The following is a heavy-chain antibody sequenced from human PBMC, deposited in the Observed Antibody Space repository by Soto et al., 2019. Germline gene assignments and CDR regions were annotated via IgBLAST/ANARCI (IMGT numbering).Heavy chain of an antibody. Sequence: ASVKVSCKASGYTFTSYGISWVRQAPGQGLEWMGWISAYNGNTNYAQKLQGRVTMTTDTSTSTAYVELRSLRSDDTAVYYCASRIAARPGIIDYWGQGTLVTVSS. V-gene: IGHV1-18*01. CDR1: GYTFTSYG. CDR3: ASRIAARPGIIDY. D-gene: IGHD6-6*01. CDR2: ISAYNGNT. J-gene: IGHJ4*02.